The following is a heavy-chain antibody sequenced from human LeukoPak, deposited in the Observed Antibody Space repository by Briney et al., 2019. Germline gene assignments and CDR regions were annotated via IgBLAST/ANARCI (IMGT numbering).Heavy chain of an antibody. CDR3: ARTIPLVTRFDP. CDR1: GGSFSGYY. D-gene: IGHD2-21*02. Sequence: PSETLSLTCAVYGGSFSGYYWSWIRQPPGKGLEWIGEINHSGSTNYNPSLKSRVTISVDTSKNQFSLKLSSVTAADTAVYNCARTIPLVTRFDPWGQGTLVTVSS. V-gene: IGHV4-34*01. CDR2: INHSGST. J-gene: IGHJ5*02.